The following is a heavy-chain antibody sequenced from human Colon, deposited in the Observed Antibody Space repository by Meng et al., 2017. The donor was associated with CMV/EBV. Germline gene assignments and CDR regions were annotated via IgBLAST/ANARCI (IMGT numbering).Heavy chain of an antibody. D-gene: IGHD3-10*01. V-gene: IGHV3-33*01. CDR3: ARDPNYYGSGSPDWYFDL. J-gene: IGHJ2*01. CDR2: RLYDGSNK. Sequence: FTVGSYGMHWFRPAPGEGLEWVAVRLYDGSNKSYADSVKGRFTIARDNSKNTLYLQMNSLSAEDTAVYYCARDPNYYGSGSPDWYFDLWGRGTLVTVSS. CDR1: FTVGSYG.